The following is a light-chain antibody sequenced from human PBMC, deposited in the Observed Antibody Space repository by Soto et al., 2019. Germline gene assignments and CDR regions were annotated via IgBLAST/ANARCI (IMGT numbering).Light chain of an antibody. V-gene: IGKV3-20*01. CDR2: GAS. Sequence: EIVLTQSPGTLSLSPGERATLSCRASQSVGSSYLAWYQQKPGQAPRLLIYGASSRATGIPDRFSGSGSGTDITLTISRLEPEDFAVYYCQQYGSSPGTFGQGTKVEIK. CDR1: QSVGSSY. J-gene: IGKJ1*01. CDR3: QQYGSSPGT.